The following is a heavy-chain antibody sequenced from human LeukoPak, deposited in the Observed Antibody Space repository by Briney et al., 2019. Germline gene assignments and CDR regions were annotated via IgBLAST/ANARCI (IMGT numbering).Heavy chain of an antibody. CDR3: AREPYYYDSSGYSVDY. D-gene: IGHD3-22*01. CDR2: ISSTSTYI. J-gene: IGHJ4*02. CDR1: GFTFSGYS. Sequence: GGSLRLSCAASGFTFSGYSMNWVRQAPGRGLEWVSSISSTSTYIDYADSVKGRFTIARDNAKNSLNLQMNSLRAEDTAVYYCAREPYYYDSSGYSVDYWGQGTLVTVSS. V-gene: IGHV3-21*04.